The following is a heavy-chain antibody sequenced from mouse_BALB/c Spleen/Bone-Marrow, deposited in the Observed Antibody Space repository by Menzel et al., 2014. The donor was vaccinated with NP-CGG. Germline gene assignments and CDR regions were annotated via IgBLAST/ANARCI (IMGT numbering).Heavy chain of an antibody. J-gene: IGHJ3*01. CDR1: GLSLTSYG. Sequence: VQGVESGPGLVAPSQSLSITCTVSGLSLTSYGVHWVRQPPGKGLEWLGVIWAGGSTNYNSALMSRLSISKDNSKSQVFLKMNSLQTDDTAMYYCASPIYYDYPLFAYWGQGTLVTVSA. D-gene: IGHD2-4*01. V-gene: IGHV2-9*02. CDR2: IWAGGST. CDR3: ASPIYYDYPLFAY.